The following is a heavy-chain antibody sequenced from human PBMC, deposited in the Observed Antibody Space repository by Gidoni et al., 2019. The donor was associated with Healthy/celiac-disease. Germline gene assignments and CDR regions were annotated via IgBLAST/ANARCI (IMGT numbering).Heavy chain of an antibody. J-gene: IGHJ6*03. CDR2: IWYYGSNK. Sequence: QVQLVESGGGVVQPGRSLRLSCAASGFTFSSYGMHWVRQAPGKGLEWVAVIWYYGSNKYYADSVKGRFTISRDNSKNTLYLQMNSLRAEDTAVYYCARGRLDDYYDTPTYMDVWGKGTTVTVSS. CDR1: GFTFSSYG. CDR3: ARGRLDDYYDTPTYMDV. V-gene: IGHV3-33*01. D-gene: IGHD3-22*01.